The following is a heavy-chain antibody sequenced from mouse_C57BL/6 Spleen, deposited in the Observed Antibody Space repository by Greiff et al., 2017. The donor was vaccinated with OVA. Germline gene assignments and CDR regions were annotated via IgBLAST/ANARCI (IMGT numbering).Heavy chain of an antibody. CDR2: ISDGGSYT. J-gene: IGHJ4*01. Sequence: EVKLVESGGGLVKPGGSLKLSCAASGFTFSSYAMSWVRQTPEKRLEWVATISDGGSYTYYPDNVKGRFTISRDNAKNNLYLQMSHLKAEDTAMYYCARDPADYWGQGTSVTVSS. V-gene: IGHV5-4*01. CDR1: GFTFSSYA. CDR3: ARDPADY.